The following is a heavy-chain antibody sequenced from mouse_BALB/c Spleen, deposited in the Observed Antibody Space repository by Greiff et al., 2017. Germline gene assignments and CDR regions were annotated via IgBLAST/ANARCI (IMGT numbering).Heavy chain of an antibody. J-gene: IGHJ1*01. D-gene: IGHD2-14*01. CDR3: ARREHYYRYDEEDWCFDV. CDR1: GYTFTDYV. CDR2: IDPGSGST. Sequence: VQLQQSGPELVKPGASVKMSCKASGYTFTDYVISWVKQRTGQGLEWIGEIDPGSGSTYYNDRFKGKVTLTADKSFNTAYMQLSSLTSEDSAVSVDARREHYYRYDEEDWCFDVWGAGTTVTVS. V-gene: IGHV1-77*01.